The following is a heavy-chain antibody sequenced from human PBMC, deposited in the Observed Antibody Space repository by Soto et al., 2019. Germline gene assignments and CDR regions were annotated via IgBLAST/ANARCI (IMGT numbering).Heavy chain of an antibody. V-gene: IGHV3-21*01. CDR1: GSTFSNYG. D-gene: IGHD2-2*01. CDR2: IAESGNYI. Sequence: EVQVVESGGGLVKPGGSLRLSCTASGSTFSNYGMNWVRQAPGKGLEWVSSIAESGNYIYYADSVQGRFIISRDNVKNSLYLQMNSLRAEDTAVYFCARDESAGSSIRYWGQGTLVTVSS. J-gene: IGHJ4*02. CDR3: ARDESAGSSIRY.